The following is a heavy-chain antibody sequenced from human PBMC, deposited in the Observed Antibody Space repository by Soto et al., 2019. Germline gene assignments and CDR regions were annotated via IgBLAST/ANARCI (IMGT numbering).Heavy chain of an antibody. J-gene: IGHJ3*01. Sequence: GGSLRLSCAASGFTFDDYAMHWVRQAPGKGLEWVSGISWNSGSIGYADSVKGRFTISRDNAKNSLYLEMDSLRPKDTALYYCAKDVRDRGIRIDVWGQGTMVTVSS. D-gene: IGHD3-10*01. V-gene: IGHV3-9*01. CDR2: ISWNSGSI. CDR3: AKDVRDRGIRIDV. CDR1: GFTFDDYA.